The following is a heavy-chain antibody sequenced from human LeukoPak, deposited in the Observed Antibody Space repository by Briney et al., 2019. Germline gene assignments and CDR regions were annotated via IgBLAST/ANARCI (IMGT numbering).Heavy chain of an antibody. D-gene: IGHD1-7*01. Sequence: SETLSLTCTVSGGSISSYYWSWIRQPAGKGLEWIGRIYTSGITNYNPTLQSRVTMSVDTSKNQFSLKLNSVTAADTAVYYCARGRDWNYLFFDYWGQGTLVTVSS. J-gene: IGHJ4*02. CDR1: GGSISSYY. CDR3: ARGRDWNYLFFDY. V-gene: IGHV4-4*07. CDR2: IYTSGIT.